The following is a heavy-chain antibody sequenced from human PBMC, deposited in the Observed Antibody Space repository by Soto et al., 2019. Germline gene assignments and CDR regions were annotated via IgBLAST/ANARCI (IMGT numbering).Heavy chain of an antibody. CDR3: ASMERGYSGYDLGYYYFGMDV. D-gene: IGHD5-12*01. CDR1: GGTFSSYT. V-gene: IGHV1-69*02. CDR2: IIPIIDIT. Sequence: QVQLVQSGAEVKKPGSSVKVSCKASGGTFSSYTISWVRQARGQGLEWMGRIIPIIDITNYAQKFQGRVTITADKAPDTAYMERSSLKSEDTAVYFCASMERGYSGYDLGYYYFGMDVWGQGTTVTVSS. J-gene: IGHJ6*02.